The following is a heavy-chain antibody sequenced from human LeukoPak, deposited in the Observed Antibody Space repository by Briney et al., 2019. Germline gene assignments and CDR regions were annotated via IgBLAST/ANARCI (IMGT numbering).Heavy chain of an antibody. D-gene: IGHD2-21*02. CDR2: IYYNGVT. Sequence: KSSETLSLTCTVSGGSVSDYCWSWIRQSPGKGLEWIGSIYYNGVTYYKSSLKSRVTISADTSKNQFSLKVRSVAAADTAVYYCAGAYCGGDCYSGRTFDIWGQGTMVTVSS. CDR3: AGAYCGGDCYSGRTFDI. J-gene: IGHJ3*02. CDR1: GGSVSDYC. V-gene: IGHV4-59*02.